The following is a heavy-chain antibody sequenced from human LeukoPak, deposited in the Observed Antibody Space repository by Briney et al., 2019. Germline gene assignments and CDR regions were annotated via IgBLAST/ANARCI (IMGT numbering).Heavy chain of an antibody. V-gene: IGHV1-18*01. CDR2: ISPSSGNT. D-gene: IGHD1-1*01. J-gene: IGHJ3*02. CDR1: GYTFITFG. CDR3: ARAGTTVTGGDAFDI. Sequence: ASVNVSCKASGYTFITFGISWVRQAPGQGLEWMGWISPSSGNTNYAQKPQDRLTMSTDTSTGIAYMQLRSLRSDDTAVYYCARAGTTVTGGDAFDIWGQGTMVTVSS.